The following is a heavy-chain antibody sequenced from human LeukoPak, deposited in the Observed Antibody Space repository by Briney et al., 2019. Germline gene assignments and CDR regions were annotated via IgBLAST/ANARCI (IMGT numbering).Heavy chain of an antibody. D-gene: IGHD2-2*01. J-gene: IGHJ4*02. Sequence: RPSETLSLTCTVSGGSISSYYWSWIRQPPGKGLEWIGYIYFSGSTNYNPSLKSRVTISVDTSKNQFSLKMSSVTAADTAVYYCARVGYCSSTSCSYYFDYWGQGTLVTVSS. V-gene: IGHV4-59*01. CDR1: GGSISSYY. CDR2: IYFSGST. CDR3: ARVGYCSSTSCSYYFDY.